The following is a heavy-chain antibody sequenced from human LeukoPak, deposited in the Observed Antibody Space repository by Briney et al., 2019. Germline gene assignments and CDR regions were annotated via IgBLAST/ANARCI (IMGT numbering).Heavy chain of an antibody. CDR3: ATRSGDGYPSVDNNHYSYYMDI. CDR2: IIPIFGPA. J-gene: IGHJ6*03. Sequence: GASVKVSCKPSGYIFTSNSITWVRQAPGQGLEWMGRIIPIFGPAHYAPKFEGRVTITADESTATGYMELSSLRSDDTAVYYCATRSGDGYPSVDNNHYSYYMDIWGNGTTVTVSS. CDR1: GYIFTSNS. V-gene: IGHV1-69*13. D-gene: IGHD5-24*01.